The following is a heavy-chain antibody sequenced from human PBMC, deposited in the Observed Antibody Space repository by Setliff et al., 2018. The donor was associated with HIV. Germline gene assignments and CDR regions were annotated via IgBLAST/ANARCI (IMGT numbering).Heavy chain of an antibody. CDR2: ISWNSEK. Sequence: GGSLRLSCAASGFTFDDYAMHWVRQAPGKGLEWVSGISWNSEKNYMDSVKGRFTISRDNAKNSLYLQMNSLRVEDTAVYYCATDCAVVGGTGSLDSWGQGTLVTVSS. CDR1: GFTFDDYA. J-gene: IGHJ4*02. CDR3: ATDCAVVGGTGSLDS. V-gene: IGHV3-9*01. D-gene: IGHD1-26*01.